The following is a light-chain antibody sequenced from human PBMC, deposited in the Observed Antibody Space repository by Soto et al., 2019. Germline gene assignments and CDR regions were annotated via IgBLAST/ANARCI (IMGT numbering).Light chain of an antibody. J-gene: IGLJ2*01. CDR1: SGHSGYI. CDR2: VEGSGIY. Sequence: QLVLTQSSSASASLGSSVKLTCTLSSGHSGYIIAWHQQQPGKAPRYLMKVEGSGIYSKGSGVPDRFSGSRSGADRYLTISNLQSEDEADYYCETWDVSTRVFGGGTQLTVL. CDR3: ETWDVSTRV. V-gene: IGLV4-60*03.